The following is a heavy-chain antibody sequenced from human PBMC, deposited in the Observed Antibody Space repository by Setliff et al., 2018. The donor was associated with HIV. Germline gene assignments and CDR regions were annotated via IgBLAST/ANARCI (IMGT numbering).Heavy chain of an antibody. CDR3: ARARTPYYYDSSAYYFNYYYMDV. CDR1: GVSFGSSDYY. Sequence: SETLSLTCTVSGVSFGSSDYYRAWIRQPPGKGLEWIGSFYYSGSTYYNPSLKSRVTISVDTSKNQFSLKLSSVTAADTAVYYCARARTPYYYDSSAYYFNYYYMDVWGKGTTVTVSS. V-gene: IGHV4-39*07. CDR2: FYYSGST. J-gene: IGHJ6*03. D-gene: IGHD3-22*01.